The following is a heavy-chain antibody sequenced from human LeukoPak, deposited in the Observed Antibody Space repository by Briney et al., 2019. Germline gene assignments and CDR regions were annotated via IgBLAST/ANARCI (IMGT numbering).Heavy chain of an antibody. CDR2: IYYSGST. Sequence: SETLSLTCTISGGSINNYYWSWIRQPPGKGLEWIGYIYYSGSTNYNPSRNSRVNIALDTSKNQFSRRLSSVTAADTAVYYCARQTAKNVDTARFDDWGQGTLVTVSS. V-gene: IGHV4-59*08. D-gene: IGHD5-18*01. CDR3: ARQTAKNVDTARFDD. CDR1: GGSINNYY. J-gene: IGHJ4*02.